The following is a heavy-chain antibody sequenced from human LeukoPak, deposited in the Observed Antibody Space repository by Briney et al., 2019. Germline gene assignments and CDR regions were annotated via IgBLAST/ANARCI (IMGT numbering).Heavy chain of an antibody. D-gene: IGHD6-19*01. CDR3: VRAYKDRSLAGKKEFFQH. CDR1: GFTFSDFY. Sequence: GGSLRLSCAASGFTFSDFYMSWIRQAPGKGLEWVSYISSGGSTISYTDSVKGRFTISRDNANNFLYLQMNSLRAEDTALYYCVRAYKDRSLAGKKEFFQHWGQGTLVTVSS. J-gene: IGHJ1*01. CDR2: ISSGGSTI. V-gene: IGHV3-11*01.